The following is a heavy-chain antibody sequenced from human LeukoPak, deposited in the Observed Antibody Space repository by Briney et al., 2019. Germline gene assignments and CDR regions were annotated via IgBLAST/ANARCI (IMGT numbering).Heavy chain of an antibody. CDR1: GFTVSNNY. Sequence: GGSLRLSCAASGFTVSNNYMRWVRQAPGKGLEWVSVIYNDDSASYADSVKGRFTISRDNSRNILYLQMNSLRAEDTAVYYCTSHTGTGDAFRPFHIWGQGTMVTVSS. J-gene: IGHJ3*02. CDR2: IYNDDSA. V-gene: IGHV3-66*04. D-gene: IGHD2-21*02. CDR3: TSHTGTGDAFRPFHI.